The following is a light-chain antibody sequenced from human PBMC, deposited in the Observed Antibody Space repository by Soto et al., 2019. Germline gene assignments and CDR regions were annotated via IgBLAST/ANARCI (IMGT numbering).Light chain of an antibody. J-gene: IGKJ4*01. V-gene: IGKV3-11*01. CDR1: QSVSSY. Sequence: IVLTQSPATLSLSPGERATLSCRASQSVSSYLAWYQQKPGQAPRLLIYDTSNRATGIPDRLSGSGSGTDFTLSISSLEPEDFAVYYCQKRSNWPLTCGGGTKVDIK. CDR3: QKRSNWPLT. CDR2: DTS.